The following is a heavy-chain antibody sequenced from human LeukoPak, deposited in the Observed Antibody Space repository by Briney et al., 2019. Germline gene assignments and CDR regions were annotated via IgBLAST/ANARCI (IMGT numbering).Heavy chain of an antibody. CDR3: TRAPYNSENYPYCFDF. V-gene: IGHV3-49*04. CDR1: GFSFGDYG. Sequence: PGGSLRLSCTSSGFSFGDYGMSWVRQAPGKGLEWVSFIRSTTHSGTTEYAASVKGRFTMSRDDSKRIAYLQMNGLKIEDTAVYYCTRAPYNSENYPYCFDFWGQGTLVTVSS. D-gene: IGHD1-7*01. J-gene: IGHJ4*02. CDR2: IRSTTHSGTT.